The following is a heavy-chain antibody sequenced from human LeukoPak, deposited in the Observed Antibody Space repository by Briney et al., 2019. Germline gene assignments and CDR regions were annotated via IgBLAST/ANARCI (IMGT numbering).Heavy chain of an antibody. V-gene: IGHV1-18*01. J-gene: IGHJ4*02. Sequence: ASVKVSCKASGYTFTSYGISWVRQAPGQGLEWMGWISAYNGNTNYAQKLQGRVTMTTDTSTSTAYMELRSLRSDDTAVYYCARDPRVAPSPYEFDYWGQGTLVIVSS. CDR1: GYTFTSYG. D-gene: IGHD3-3*01. CDR3: ARDPRVAPSPYEFDY. CDR2: ISAYNGNT.